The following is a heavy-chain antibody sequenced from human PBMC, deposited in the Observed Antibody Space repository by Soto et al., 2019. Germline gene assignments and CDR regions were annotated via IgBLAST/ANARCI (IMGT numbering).Heavy chain of an antibody. CDR2: INPNTGGT. V-gene: IGHV1-2*02. D-gene: IGHD6-6*01. J-gene: IGHJ4*02. CDR1: GYTFTAFY. Sequence: ASVKVSCKASGYTFTAFYIHWVRQAPGQGLEWVGWINPNTGGTDYAQRFQGRVTMTRDTSISTAYMELSRLRSDDTAMYYCARDRPHDYWGQGTPVTVSS. CDR3: ARDRPHDY.